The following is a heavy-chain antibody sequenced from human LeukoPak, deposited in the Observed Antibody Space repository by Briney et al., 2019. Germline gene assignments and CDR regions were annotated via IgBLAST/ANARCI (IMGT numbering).Heavy chain of an antibody. V-gene: IGHV1-18*01. CDR2: ISAYNGNT. CDR1: GYTFTSYG. CDR3: ARDPVAYCGGDCYPPYYGMDV. D-gene: IGHD2-21*02. Sequence: ASVKVSCKASGYTFTSYGISWVRQAPGQGLEWMGWISAYNGNTNYAQKLQGRVTMTTDTSTSTAYMELRSLRSDDTAVYYCARDPVAYCGGDCYPPYYGMDVWGQGTTVTVSS. J-gene: IGHJ6*02.